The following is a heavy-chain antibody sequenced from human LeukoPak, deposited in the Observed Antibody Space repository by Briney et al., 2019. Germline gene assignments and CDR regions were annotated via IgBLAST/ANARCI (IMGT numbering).Heavy chain of an antibody. J-gene: IGHJ4*02. CDR2: ISYDGNYK. CDR3: ARDATQYLRYGYFDY. Sequence: PGGSLRLSCAASGFTFSTYGMHWVRQAPGKGLEWVAVISYDGNYKYYADSVKGRFTISRETSKNTLYLQMNSLRAEDTAVYYCARDATQYLRYGYFDYWGPGILVTVSS. CDR1: GFTFSTYG. V-gene: IGHV3-30*03. D-gene: IGHD3-9*01.